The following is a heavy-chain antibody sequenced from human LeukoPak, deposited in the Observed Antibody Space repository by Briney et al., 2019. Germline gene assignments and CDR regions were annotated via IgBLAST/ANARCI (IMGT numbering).Heavy chain of an antibody. Sequence: SETLSLTCAVSGGSISSGGYSWSWVRQPPGKGLEWVGYIYHSGSTYYNPSPKSRVTISVDRSKNQFSLKLSSVTAADTAVYYCARGTRFLGSGLRSTGFDPWGQGTLVTVSS. J-gene: IGHJ5*02. D-gene: IGHD3-3*01. CDR2: IYHSGST. V-gene: IGHV4-30-2*01. CDR1: GGSISSGGYS. CDR3: ARGTRFLGSGLRSTGFDP.